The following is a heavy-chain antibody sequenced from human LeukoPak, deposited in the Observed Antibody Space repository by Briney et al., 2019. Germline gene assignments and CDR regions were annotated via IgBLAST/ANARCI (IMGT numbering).Heavy chain of an antibody. V-gene: IGHV1-2*06. CDR2: INSNGGGE. D-gene: IGHD6-6*01. Sequence: ASVKVSCKASGYTFIAHFIHWMRQAPGQGLEWMGQINSNGGGEKYSPKLQGRITVLRDTSINTIYLDLTSLTSDDTAVYYCAREPYTRSSDRHEKAFDYWGQGTQVTVSS. CDR3: AREPYTRSSDRHEKAFDY. J-gene: IGHJ4*02. CDR1: GYTFIAHF.